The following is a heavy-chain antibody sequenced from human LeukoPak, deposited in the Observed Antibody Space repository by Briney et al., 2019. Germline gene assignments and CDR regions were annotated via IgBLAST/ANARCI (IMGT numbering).Heavy chain of an antibody. CDR3: ARDMVREGYYFDY. CDR2: IYSGGST. J-gene: IGHJ4*02. D-gene: IGHD3-10*01. CDR1: GFTVSSNY. Sequence: TGGSLRLSCAASGFTVSSNYMSWVRQAPGKGLEWVSVIYSGGSTYYADSVKGRFTISRDNSKNTLYLQMNSLRAEDTAVYYCARDMVREGYYFDYWGQGTLVTVSS. V-gene: IGHV3-66*01.